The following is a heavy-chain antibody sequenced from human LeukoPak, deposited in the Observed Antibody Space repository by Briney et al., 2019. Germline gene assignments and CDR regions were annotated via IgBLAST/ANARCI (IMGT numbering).Heavy chain of an antibody. Sequence: GGSLRLSCVASGFTFSRYWMHWVRQAPGKGLEWVGRTTNKANGYTTEYATSVKGRFTISRDDSKNSLYLHMNSLKTEDTAVYYCARENSSGWYRAFDSWGQGTLVTVSS. V-gene: IGHV3-72*01. D-gene: IGHD6-19*01. CDR2: TTNKANGYTT. J-gene: IGHJ4*02. CDR3: ARENSSGWYRAFDS. CDR1: GFTFSRYW.